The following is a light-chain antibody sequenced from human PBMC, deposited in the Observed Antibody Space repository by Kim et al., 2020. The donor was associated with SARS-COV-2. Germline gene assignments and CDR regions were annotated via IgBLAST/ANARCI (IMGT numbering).Light chain of an antibody. CDR2: EAS. CDR1: QSLSKS. J-gene: IGKJ1*01. CDR3: QHYRGYWM. Sequence: SASVGDRVIIPCRASQSLSKSLGWYQQKPGKAPKLLIYEASSLQRGVSSRFRGSGCGTEFPLTISSLQPDDFATYYCQHYRGYWMFGQGTKVDIK. V-gene: IGKV1-5*03.